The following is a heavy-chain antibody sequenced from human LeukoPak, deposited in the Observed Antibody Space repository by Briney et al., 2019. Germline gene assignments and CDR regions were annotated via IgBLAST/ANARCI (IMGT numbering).Heavy chain of an antibody. CDR3: AKEMHYCSSTSCYLVYYYYGMDV. CDR1: GFTFSSYW. V-gene: IGHV3-7*01. D-gene: IGHD2-2*01. CDR2: IKQDGSEK. Sequence: GGSLRLSCAASGFTFSSYWMSWVRQAPGKGLEWVANIKQDGSEKYYVDSVKGRFTISRDNAKNPLYLQMNSLRAEDTAVYYCAKEMHYCSSTSCYLVYYYYGMDVWGQGTTVTVSS. J-gene: IGHJ6*02.